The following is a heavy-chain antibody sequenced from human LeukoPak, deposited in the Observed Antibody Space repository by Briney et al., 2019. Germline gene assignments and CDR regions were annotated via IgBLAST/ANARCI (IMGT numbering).Heavy chain of an antibody. CDR3: ARDLAAGVGATHAFDI. CDR2: IYTSGST. V-gene: IGHV4-4*07. CDR1: GDSISSYY. D-gene: IGHD1-26*01. Sequence: SKTLSLTCTVSGDSISSYYWSWIRQPAGKGLEWIGRIYTSGSTNYNPSLKSRVTMSADTSKNQFSLKLSSVTAADTAVYYCARDLAAGVGATHAFDIWGQGTMVTVSS. J-gene: IGHJ3*02.